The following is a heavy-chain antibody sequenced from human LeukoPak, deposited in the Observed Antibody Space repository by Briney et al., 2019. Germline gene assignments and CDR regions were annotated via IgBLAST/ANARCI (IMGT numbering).Heavy chain of an antibody. CDR1: GFTFSSYE. CDR2: ISISGNAI. CDR3: AREDNSAHSGNFDY. Sequence: PGGSLRLSCAASGFTFSSYEMNWVRQAPGKGLEWVSYISISGNAIYYADSVKGRFTISRDNAKNSVYLQMNSLRAEDTAVYYCAREDNSAHSGNFDYWGQGTLVTVSS. D-gene: IGHD3-22*01. J-gene: IGHJ4*02. V-gene: IGHV3-48*03.